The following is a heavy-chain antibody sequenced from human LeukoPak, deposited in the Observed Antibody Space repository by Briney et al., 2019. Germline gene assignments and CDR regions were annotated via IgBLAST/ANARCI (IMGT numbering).Heavy chain of an antibody. CDR2: ISAYNGKT. J-gene: IGHJ6*03. CDR1: GYTFTSGG. V-gene: IGHV1-18*01. CDR3: ARDSCSSTSCYLVYYYMDV. Sequence: ASVKVSYKASGYTFTSGGISGVRQAPGQGGERMGWISAYNGKTNYAQKLQGKVTNNKEKSTSTAYMELRSLRSDDTAVYYCARDSCSSTSCYLVYYYMDVWGKGTTVTVSS. D-gene: IGHD2-2*01.